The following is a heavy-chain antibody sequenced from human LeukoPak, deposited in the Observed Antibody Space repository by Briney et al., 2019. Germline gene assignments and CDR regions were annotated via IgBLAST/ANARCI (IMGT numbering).Heavy chain of an antibody. CDR1: GFIFSNYG. CDR2: TWYEESNK. D-gene: IGHD2-21*02. V-gene: IGHV3-33*01. J-gene: IGHJ3*02. CDR3: ARDLWCGAGCYGTFDI. Sequence: PGRSLRLSCAASGFIFSNYGMHWVRQAPGQGLEWVALTWYEESNKYHADSVKGRFTISRDNSKNTLYLQMNSLRAEDTAVYYCARDLWCGAGCYGTFDIWGQGTMVSVSS.